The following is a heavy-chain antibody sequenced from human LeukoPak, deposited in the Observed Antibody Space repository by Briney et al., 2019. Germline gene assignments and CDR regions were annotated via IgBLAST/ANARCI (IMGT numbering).Heavy chain of an antibody. CDR1: GYTFTSYD. V-gene: IGHV1-8*03. D-gene: IGHD2-2*03. CDR2: MNPNSGNT. Sequence: GASVKVSCKASGYTFTSYDINWVRQATGQGLEWMRWMNPNSGNTGYAQKFQGRVTITRNTSISTAYMELSSLRSEDTAVYYCARVGIVVVPAAPGPFYYYYYMDVWGKGTTVTVSS. CDR3: ARVGIVVVPAAPGPFYYYYYMDV. J-gene: IGHJ6*03.